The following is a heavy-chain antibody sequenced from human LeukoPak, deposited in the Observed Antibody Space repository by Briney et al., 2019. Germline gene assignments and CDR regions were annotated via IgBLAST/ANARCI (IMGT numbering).Heavy chain of an antibody. CDR1: GFSFSSYG. D-gene: IGHD1-26*01. J-gene: IGHJ4*02. Sequence: GGSLRLSCAGSGFSFSSYGMHWVRQAPGKGLEWMAFIWSDGSNKYYADSVKGRFTISRDNSKNTLYLQMNSLRAEDTAVYYCAKGSGSYLSPLYYFDYWGQGTLVTVSS. V-gene: IGHV3-30*02. CDR3: AKGSGSYLSPLYYFDY. CDR2: IWSDGSNK.